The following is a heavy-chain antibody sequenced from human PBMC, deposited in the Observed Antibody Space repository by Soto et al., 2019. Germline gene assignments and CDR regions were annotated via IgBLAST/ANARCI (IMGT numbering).Heavy chain of an antibody. Sequence: QVQLQQWGAGLLKPSETLSLTCAVYSGSFSGYYWSWIRQPPGKGLEWIGEINHSGSTNYNPSLKSRVTISVDTSKNQFSLKLSSVTAADTAVYYCARGSTYLRTGFRQWGQGTLVTVSS. CDR2: INHSGST. J-gene: IGHJ4*02. V-gene: IGHV4-34*01. CDR1: SGSFSGYY. CDR3: ARGSTYLRTGFRQ.